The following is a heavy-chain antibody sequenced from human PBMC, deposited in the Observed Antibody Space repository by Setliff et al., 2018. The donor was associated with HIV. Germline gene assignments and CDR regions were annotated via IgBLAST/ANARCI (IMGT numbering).Heavy chain of an antibody. Sequence: PSETLSLTCTVSGGSITPHYWRWIRQPPGKGLEWIGLIYYSGSNNYITSLKSRVTISVDSSKNQFSLKLTSVTAADAAIYYCARQFPPYHSVAHYSDLWSQGTLVTVSS. J-gene: IGHJ5*02. CDR3: ARQFPPYHSVAHYSDL. D-gene: IGHD2-15*01. V-gene: IGHV4-59*11. CDR2: IYYSGSN. CDR1: GGSITPHY.